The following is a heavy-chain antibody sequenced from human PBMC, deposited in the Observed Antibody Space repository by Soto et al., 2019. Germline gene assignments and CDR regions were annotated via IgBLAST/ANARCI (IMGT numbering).Heavy chain of an antibody. CDR2: INAGNGNT. J-gene: IGHJ4*02. CDR3: TRSAVRPSGGLIVPFDY. D-gene: IGHD3-16*02. V-gene: IGHV1-3*01. CDR1: GYSFTTYA. Sequence: QVQLVQSGAEGKKPGASVKVSCKASGYSFTTYAMHWVRQAPGQRLEWMGWINAGNGNTKYSQKLQGRVTITRDTSASTAYMELSSLRSEATAVYYCTRSAVRPSGGLIVPFDYWCQGTLVTVSS.